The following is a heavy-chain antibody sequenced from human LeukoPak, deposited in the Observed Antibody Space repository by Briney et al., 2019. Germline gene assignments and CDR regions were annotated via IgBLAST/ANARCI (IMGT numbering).Heavy chain of an antibody. V-gene: IGHV4-34*01. Sequence: SETLSLTCAVYGGSFSGYYWSWIRQPPGKGLEWIGEINHSGSTNYNPSLKSRVTISVDTSKNQFSLKLSSVTAADTAVYYCARLYFTGGFDYWGQGTLVTVSS. CDR1: GGSFSGYY. CDR3: ARLYFTGGFDY. D-gene: IGHD2/OR15-2a*01. CDR2: INHSGST. J-gene: IGHJ4*02.